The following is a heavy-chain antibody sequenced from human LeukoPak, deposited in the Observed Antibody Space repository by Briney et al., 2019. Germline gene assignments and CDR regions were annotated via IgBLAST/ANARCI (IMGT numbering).Heavy chain of an antibody. V-gene: IGHV3-43D*03. Sequence: GGSLRLSCAASGFPFDDYAMHWVRQAPGKGLEWVSLISWEGGSTYYADSVKGRFTISRDNSKNSLYLQMNSLRPEDTALYYCAKDGVVAALGDNWFDPWGQGTLVTVSS. J-gene: IGHJ5*02. CDR1: GFPFDDYA. CDR2: ISWEGGST. CDR3: AKDGVVAALGDNWFDP. D-gene: IGHD2-15*01.